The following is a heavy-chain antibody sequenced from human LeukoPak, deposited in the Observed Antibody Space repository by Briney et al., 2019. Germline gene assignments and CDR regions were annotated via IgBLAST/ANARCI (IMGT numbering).Heavy chain of an antibody. CDR3: ASHSGSYYFDY. D-gene: IGHD1-26*01. CDR1: GGSFSGYY. V-gene: IGHV4-34*01. J-gene: IGHJ4*02. CDR2: INHSGST. Sequence: SETLSLTCAVYGGSFSGYYWSWIRQPPGKGLEWIGEINHSGSTNYNPSLKSRVTMSVDTSKNQFSLKLSSVTAADTAVYYCASHSGSYYFDYWGQGTLVTVSS.